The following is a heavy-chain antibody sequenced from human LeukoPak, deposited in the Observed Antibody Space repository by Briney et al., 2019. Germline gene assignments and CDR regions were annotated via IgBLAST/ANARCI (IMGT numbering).Heavy chain of an antibody. CDR3: ATPTRGGIAVTGTFGH. CDR1: GGAFTGYY. J-gene: IGHJ4*02. CDR2: INHSGAT. D-gene: IGHD6-19*01. V-gene: IGHV4-34*01. Sequence: SETLSLTCAGSGGAFTGYYWSRIRQPPGKGLEWIGEINHSGATNYNPSLKSRVTISVDTSKNQFSLRLTSVSAADTGVYYCATPTRGGIAVTGTFGHWGQGTQVTVSS.